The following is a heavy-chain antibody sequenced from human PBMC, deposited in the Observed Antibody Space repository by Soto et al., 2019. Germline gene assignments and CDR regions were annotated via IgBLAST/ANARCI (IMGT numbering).Heavy chain of an antibody. J-gene: IGHJ6*02. D-gene: IGHD3-10*01. CDR2: IWYDGSNK. Sequence: PGGSLRLSCAASGFTFSSYGMHWVRQAPGKGLEWVAVIWYDGSNKYYADSVKGRFTISRDNSKNTLYLQMNSLRAEDTAVYYCARDRGITMVRGVQSYYAMDVWGQGTTVTVSS. V-gene: IGHV3-33*01. CDR1: GFTFSSYG. CDR3: ARDRGITMVRGVQSYYAMDV.